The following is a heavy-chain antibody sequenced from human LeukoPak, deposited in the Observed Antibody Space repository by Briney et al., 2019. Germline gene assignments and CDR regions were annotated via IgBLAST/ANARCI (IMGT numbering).Heavy chain of an antibody. V-gene: IGHV3-9*01. Sequence: PGGSLRLSCAASGFTFDDYAMHWVRQAPGKGLEWVSGISWNSGSIGYADSVKGRFTISRDNAKNSLYLQMNSLRAEDTALYYCAKDLYRDGYNLNPLGAFDIWGQGTMVTVSS. CDR1: GFTFDDYA. CDR2: ISWNSGSI. D-gene: IGHD5-24*01. CDR3: AKDLYRDGYNLNPLGAFDI. J-gene: IGHJ3*02.